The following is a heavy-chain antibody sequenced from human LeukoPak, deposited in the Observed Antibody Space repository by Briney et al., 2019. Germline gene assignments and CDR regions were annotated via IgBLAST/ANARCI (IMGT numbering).Heavy chain of an antibody. CDR3: AGSLGYCTSNVCYLKY. CDR2: ISVYNGNT. J-gene: IGHJ4*02. CDR1: GYTFTIYG. Sequence: ASVTVSFTASGYTFTIYGISWVRQAPGQGLEWMGWISVYNGNTNYSQKLQGRVTITTDTSTSTAYLELKSLRSDDTAVYYCAGSLGYCTSNVCYLKYWGQGTLVTVSS. V-gene: IGHV1-18*01. D-gene: IGHD2-8*01.